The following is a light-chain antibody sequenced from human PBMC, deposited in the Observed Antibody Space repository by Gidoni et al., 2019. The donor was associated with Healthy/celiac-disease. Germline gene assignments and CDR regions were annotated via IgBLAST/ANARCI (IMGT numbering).Light chain of an antibody. J-gene: IGLJ1*01. CDR1: SSNIGEGYD. CDR2: GNS. CDR3: QAYGSSLSVLCV. Sequence: QSVLTQPPSASGHPGQMVTISCTGSSSNIGEGYDVHWYQKLPGTAPKLLVYGNSNRPSGVADQFSGSKSGTSASLAITGLQDEDEADYYCQAYGSSLSVLCVFGTGTKVTVL. V-gene: IGLV1-40*01.